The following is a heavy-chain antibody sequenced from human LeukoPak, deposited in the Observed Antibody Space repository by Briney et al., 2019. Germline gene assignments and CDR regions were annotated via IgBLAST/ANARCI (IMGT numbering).Heavy chain of an antibody. Sequence: GESLRISCKGSGYRFTDYWIGWVRQMPGKGLEWMGIIYPGDSDTRYSPSFQGQVTISADKSINTAHLQWSSLKASDTAMYYCARGAAGTTPDYYYFGLDVWGQGTTVRVSS. D-gene: IGHD1-7*01. J-gene: IGHJ6*02. CDR1: GYRFTDYW. CDR3: ARGAAGTTPDYYYFGLDV. V-gene: IGHV5-51*01. CDR2: IYPGDSDT.